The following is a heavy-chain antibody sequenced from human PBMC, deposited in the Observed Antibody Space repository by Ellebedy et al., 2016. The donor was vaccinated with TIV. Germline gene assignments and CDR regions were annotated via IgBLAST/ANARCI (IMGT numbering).Heavy chain of an antibody. D-gene: IGHD5-18*01. J-gene: IGHJ2*01. V-gene: IGHV3-74*01. CDR1: GFTFSTYW. Sequence: PGGSLRLSCAASGFTFSTYWMHWVRQAPGKGLVWVSRINSDGSSTSYADSVKGRFTISRDNAKNTLYLQMNSLRAEDTTVYYCARQGIQSYWYFDLWGRGTLVTVSS. CDR3: ARQGIQSYWYFDL. CDR2: INSDGSST.